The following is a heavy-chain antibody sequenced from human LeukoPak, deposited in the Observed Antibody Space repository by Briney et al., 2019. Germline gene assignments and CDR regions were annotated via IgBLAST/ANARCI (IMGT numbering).Heavy chain of an antibody. J-gene: IGHJ5*02. Sequence: SETLSLTCAVYGGSLSGYYWSWIRQPPGKGLEWIGEINHSGSTSYNPPLKSRVTISVDTSKNQFSLKLSSVTAADTAVYYCARGWFGELNWFDPWGQGTLVTVSS. CDR3: ARGWFGELNWFDP. CDR1: GGSLSGYY. D-gene: IGHD3-10*01. CDR2: INHSGST. V-gene: IGHV4-34*01.